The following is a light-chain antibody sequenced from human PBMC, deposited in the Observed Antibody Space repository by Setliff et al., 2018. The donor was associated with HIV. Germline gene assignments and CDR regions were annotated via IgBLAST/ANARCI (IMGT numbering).Light chain of an antibody. V-gene: IGLV2-14*03. Sequence: QSALTQPASVSGSPGQSITISCTGTSSDVGGYNYVSWYQQHPGKAPKLMIYDVSNRPSGVSNRFSGSKSGNTASLTISGLQAEDEADYYCSSYTSITPLYVFGTGTKGTVL. J-gene: IGLJ1*01. CDR3: SSYTSITPLYV. CDR1: SSDVGGYNY. CDR2: DVS.